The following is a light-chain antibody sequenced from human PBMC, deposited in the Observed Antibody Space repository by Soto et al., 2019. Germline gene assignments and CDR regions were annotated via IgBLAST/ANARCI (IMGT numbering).Light chain of an antibody. CDR2: AAS. V-gene: IGKV1-9*01. CDR1: QDIAIY. Sequence: IQLTQSPSSLSASVVYRVTITCRASQDIAIYLAWYQQKPGEAPKLLIYAASTLYGGVPSRFSGSGSGTDFALTITSLQAEDFATYYCQKLRMYPSTFGGGTKVDIK. CDR3: QKLRMYPST. J-gene: IGKJ4*01.